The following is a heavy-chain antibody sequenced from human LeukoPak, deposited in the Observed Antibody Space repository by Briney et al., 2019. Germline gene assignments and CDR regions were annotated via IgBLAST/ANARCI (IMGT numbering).Heavy chain of an antibody. D-gene: IGHD1-1*01. CDR2: ISYDGSNK. CDR1: GYTLTELS. V-gene: IGHV3-30*18. Sequence: SCKVSGYTLTELSMHWVRQAPGKGLEWVAVISYDGSNKYYADSVKGRFTIARDNSKNTLHLQMNSLRAEDTAVYYCAKLNDNYYYYGMDVWGQGTTVTVSS. CDR3: AKLNDNYYYYGMDV. J-gene: IGHJ6*02.